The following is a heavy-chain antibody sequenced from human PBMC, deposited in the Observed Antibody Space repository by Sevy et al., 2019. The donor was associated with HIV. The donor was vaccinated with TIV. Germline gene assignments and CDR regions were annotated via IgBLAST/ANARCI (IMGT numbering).Heavy chain of an antibody. CDR3: AQSYFGSGTSYGMDL. V-gene: IGHV3-7*01. CDR2: IRQDGSEK. CDR1: GFTFRNFW. J-gene: IGHJ6*02. D-gene: IGHD3-10*01. Sequence: GGCLRLSCAVSGFTFRNFWMSWVRQAPGKGLEWVANIRQDGSEKYYVDSVRGRFTISRDNAKNSLFLQLNSLRADDTAIYYCAQSYFGSGTSYGMDLWGRGTTVTVSS.